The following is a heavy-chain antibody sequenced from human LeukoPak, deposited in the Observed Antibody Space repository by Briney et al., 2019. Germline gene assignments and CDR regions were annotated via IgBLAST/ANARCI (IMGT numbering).Heavy chain of an antibody. CDR3: ARDVDTAMVDDAFDI. J-gene: IGHJ3*02. Sequence: ASVKVSCKASGGTFSSYAISWVRQAPGQGLEWMGGIIPIFGTANYAQKFQGRVTITADESTSTAYMELRSLRSEDTAVYYCARDVDTAMVDDAFDIWGQGTMVTVSS. CDR2: IIPIFGTA. CDR1: GGTFSSYA. D-gene: IGHD5-18*01. V-gene: IGHV1-69*13.